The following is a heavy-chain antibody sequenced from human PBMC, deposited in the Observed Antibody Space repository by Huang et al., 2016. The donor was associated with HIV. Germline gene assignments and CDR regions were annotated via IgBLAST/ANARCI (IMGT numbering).Heavy chain of an antibody. Sequence: QVQLEQWGAGLLKASETLSLTCAVYGGSFSGYYWNWLRKAPGKGLEWVGEINHSGNDNYKPALKSLVNMSVDTSKSQFSLYLTSLSAADTGTYFCARRYNSRRDYWGRGTLVTVHS. CDR3: ARRYNSRRDY. J-gene: IGHJ4*02. D-gene: IGHD3-22*01. CDR2: INHSGND. CDR1: GGSFSGYY. V-gene: IGHV4-34*02.